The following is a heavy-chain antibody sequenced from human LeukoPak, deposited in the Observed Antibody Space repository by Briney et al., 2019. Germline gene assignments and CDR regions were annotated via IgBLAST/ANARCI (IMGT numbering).Heavy chain of an antibody. J-gene: IGHJ5*01. CDR1: GFTFSNYW. V-gene: IGHV3-74*01. D-gene: IGHD4-23*01. CDR2: INSDGSGT. Sequence: PGGSLRLSCAASGFTFSNYWMHWVRQAPGKGLVWVSRINSDGSGTTYADSVRGRVTISRDNAKNTLYLQVNSLRAEDTAVYYCARTEGTVAYDSWGQGTLVTVSS. CDR3: ARTEGTVAYDS.